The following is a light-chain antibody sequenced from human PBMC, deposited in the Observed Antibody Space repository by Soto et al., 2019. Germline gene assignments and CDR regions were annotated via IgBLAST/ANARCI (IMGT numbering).Light chain of an antibody. J-gene: IGKJ1*01. CDR3: HQYHTFPRT. CDR1: QSINGW. Sequence: DIQLTQSPSTLSSSVGYIVTITCRSSQSINGWLAWYQQKPGQAPNLLIYKASTLESGVPSRFSGSGSGTESTLTVSSLQPDDFATYYCHQYHTFPRTFGQGTKVDI. V-gene: IGKV1-5*03. CDR2: KAS.